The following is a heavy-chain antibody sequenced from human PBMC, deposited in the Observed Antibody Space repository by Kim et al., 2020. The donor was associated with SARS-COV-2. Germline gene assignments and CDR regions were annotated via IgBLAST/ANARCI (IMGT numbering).Heavy chain of an antibody. J-gene: IGHJ4*02. Sequence: SETLSLTCAVYGGSFSGYYWSWIRQPPGKGLEWIGEINHSGSTNYNPSLKSRVTISVDTSKNQFSLKLSSVTAADTAVYYCASVHCGGDPCASFDYWGQGTLVTVSS. CDR2: INHSGST. V-gene: IGHV4-34*01. CDR3: ASVHCGGDPCASFDY. D-gene: IGHD2-21*02. CDR1: GGSFSGYY.